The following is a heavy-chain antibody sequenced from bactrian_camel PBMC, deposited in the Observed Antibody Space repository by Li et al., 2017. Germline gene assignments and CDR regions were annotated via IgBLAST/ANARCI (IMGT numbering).Heavy chain of an antibody. CDR2: IYAAIRPDDVRS. CDR3: AARDSDVAVGHGETVSSGRWRRRTSRFGCTLHSDFNY. V-gene: IGHV3S1*01. J-gene: IGHJ4*01. Sequence: QVQLVESGGGSVQAGGSLRLSCVVSGYAYTSACLAWFRQVPGKEREGVAAIYAAIRPDDVRSYYADSVVGRFTISSDNAKMTATLEMSSLKPEDTAMYYCAARDSDVAVGHGETVSSGRWRRRTSRFGCTLHSDFNYWGQGTQVTVS. D-gene: IGHD1*01. CDR1: GYAYTSAC.